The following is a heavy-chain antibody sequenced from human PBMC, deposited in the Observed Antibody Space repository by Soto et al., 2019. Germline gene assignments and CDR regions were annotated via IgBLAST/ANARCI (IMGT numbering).Heavy chain of an antibody. V-gene: IGHV3-23*01. CDR2: VSASGTGT. D-gene: IGHD5-18*01. CDR3: ARDQGASYGLYYFDY. Sequence: GGSLRLSCAATGFTFRSYAMSWVRQAPGKGLEWVSAVSASGTGTYYSDSVKGRFTISRDNSKNTLYLQMNSLRAEDTALYYCARDQGASYGLYYFDYWGQGTLVTVSS. J-gene: IGHJ4*02. CDR1: GFTFRSYA.